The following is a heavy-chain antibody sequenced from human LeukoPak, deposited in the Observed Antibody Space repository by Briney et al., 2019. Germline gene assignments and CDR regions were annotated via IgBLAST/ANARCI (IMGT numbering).Heavy chain of an antibody. Sequence: SETLSLTCTVSGYSISSGYYWGWIRQPPGKGLEWIGSIYHSGSTYYNPSLKSRVTISVDTSKNQFSLKLSSVTAADTAVYYCARGPNSADDYWGQGTLVTVSS. CDR2: IYHSGST. CDR1: GYSISSGYY. J-gene: IGHJ4*02. D-gene: IGHD5-24*01. V-gene: IGHV4-38-2*02. CDR3: ARGPNSADDY.